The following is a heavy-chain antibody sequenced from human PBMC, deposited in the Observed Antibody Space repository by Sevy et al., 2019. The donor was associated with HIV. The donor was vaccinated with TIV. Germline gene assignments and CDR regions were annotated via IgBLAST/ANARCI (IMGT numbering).Heavy chain of an antibody. J-gene: IGHJ4*02. CDR1: GITLTPYW. D-gene: IGHD3-22*01. Sequence: GGSLRLSCAASGITLTPYWMHWVRQAPGKGLVWVSRINSDGSSTSYAESVKGRFTNSRDNGKNTLYLQMRSLRVEDTAVYFCSRGLYYYDMRGHQEPGDYWGQGVLVTVSS. V-gene: IGHV3-74*01. CDR3: SRGLYYYDMRGHQEPGDY. CDR2: INSDGSST.